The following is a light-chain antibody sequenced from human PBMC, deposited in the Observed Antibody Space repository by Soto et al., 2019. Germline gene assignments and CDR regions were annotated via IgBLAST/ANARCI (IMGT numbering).Light chain of an antibody. J-gene: IGLJ1*01. CDR1: PSNIGNNL. Sequence: QSALNQPPSVSGTPGQRVIISCSGGPSNIGNNLVNWYQQFPGTAPKLLIYSNDQRPSVVPDRFSGSKSGTSASLAISGLQSEDEADYYCAAWDDSLNGQVFGTGTKVTVL. CDR2: SND. V-gene: IGLV1-44*01. CDR3: AAWDDSLNGQV.